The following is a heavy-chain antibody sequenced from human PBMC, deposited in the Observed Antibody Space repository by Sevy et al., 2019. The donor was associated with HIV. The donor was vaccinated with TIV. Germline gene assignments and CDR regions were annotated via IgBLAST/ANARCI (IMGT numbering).Heavy chain of an antibody. J-gene: IGHJ4*02. CDR3: ARGPPDGSYDYFDS. CDR1: GFTFSSYS. CDR2: ISGSSNYI. V-gene: IGHV3-21*06. Sequence: GGSLRLSCAASGFTFSSYSMNWVRQAPGKGLEWVSSISGSSNYIYYAESLKGRFIISRDNAKDTLYLQMNSLRADDSAVYYCARGPPDGSYDYFDSWGQGTLVTVSS. D-gene: IGHD3-10*01.